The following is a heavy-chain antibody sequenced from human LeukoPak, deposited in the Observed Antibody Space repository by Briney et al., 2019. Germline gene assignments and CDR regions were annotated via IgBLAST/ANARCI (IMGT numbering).Heavy chain of an antibody. CDR3: ARERVAAAGSNGDYYYYYGMDV. D-gene: IGHD6-13*01. Sequence: ASVKVSCKASGYTFTSYYMHWVRRAPGQGLEWMGIINPSGGSTSYAQKFQGRVTMTRDTSTNTVYMGLSSLRSEDTAVYYCARERVAAAGSNGDYYYYYGMDVWGQGTTVTVSS. CDR1: GYTFTSYY. J-gene: IGHJ6*02. CDR2: INPSGGST. V-gene: IGHV1-46*01.